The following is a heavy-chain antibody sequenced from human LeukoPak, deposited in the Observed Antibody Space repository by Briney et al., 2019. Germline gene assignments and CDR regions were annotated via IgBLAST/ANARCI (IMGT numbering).Heavy chain of an antibody. Sequence: SETLSLTCTGSGGSISSYYWSWIRQPPGKGLEWIGYIYYSGSTNYNPSLKSRVTISVDTSKNQFSLKLSSVTAADTAVYYCARGYSSSSYTDYWGQGTLVTVSS. CDR1: GGSISSYY. V-gene: IGHV4-59*01. CDR2: IYYSGST. J-gene: IGHJ4*02. CDR3: ARGYSSSSYTDY. D-gene: IGHD6-6*01.